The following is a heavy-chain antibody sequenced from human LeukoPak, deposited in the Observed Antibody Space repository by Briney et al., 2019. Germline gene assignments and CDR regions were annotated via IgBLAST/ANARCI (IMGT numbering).Heavy chain of an antibody. CDR2: IFGGTT. Sequence: GGSLRLSCAASGITLSTSAMSWVRQAPGKGLEWVSAIFGGTTYYRDSVKGRFTISRDNSKNSLYLQMNSLRAEDTAVYYCAKYYYTSGSSGGRVFDYWGQGTLVTVSS. J-gene: IGHJ4*02. V-gene: IGHV3-23*01. CDR3: AKYYYTSGSSGGRVFDY. D-gene: IGHD3-10*01. CDR1: GITLSTSA.